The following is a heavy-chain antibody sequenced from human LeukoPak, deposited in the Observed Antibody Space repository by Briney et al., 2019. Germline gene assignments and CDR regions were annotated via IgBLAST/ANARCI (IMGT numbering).Heavy chain of an antibody. CDR1: GYTFTGYY. J-gene: IGHJ4*02. CDR2: INPNSGGT. D-gene: IGHD6-13*01. CDR3: ARDPPRMKQQLVGDY. V-gene: IGHV1-2*06. Sequence: ASVKVSCKASGYTFTGYYMHWVRQAPGQGLEWMGRINPNSGGTNYAQKFQGRVTMTRDTSISTAYMELSRLRSDDTAVYSCARDPPRMKQQLVGDYWGQGTLVTVSS.